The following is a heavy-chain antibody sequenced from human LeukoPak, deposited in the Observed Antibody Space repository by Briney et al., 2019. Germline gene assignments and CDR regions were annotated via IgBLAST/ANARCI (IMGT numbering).Heavy chain of an antibody. D-gene: IGHD3-22*01. V-gene: IGHV1-3*01. J-gene: IGHJ4*02. Sequence: KFQGRVTITRDTSASTAYMELRSLRSDDTAVYYCARDYYDSSRDFDYWGQGTLVTVSS. CDR3: ARDYYDSSRDFDY.